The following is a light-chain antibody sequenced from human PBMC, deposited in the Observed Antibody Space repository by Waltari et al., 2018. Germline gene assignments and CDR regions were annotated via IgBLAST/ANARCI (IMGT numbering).Light chain of an antibody. CDR1: KLADKY. CDR2: QDT. Sequence: SYELTQPPSVSVSPGQTASITCSGDKLADKYVCWYQQKPGQSPVMVIYQDTRRPSEIPERFSGSSSGNTATLTISGTQAVDEADYYCQAWDSRTYVVFGGGTKLTVL. V-gene: IGLV3-1*01. CDR3: QAWDSRTYVV. J-gene: IGLJ2*01.